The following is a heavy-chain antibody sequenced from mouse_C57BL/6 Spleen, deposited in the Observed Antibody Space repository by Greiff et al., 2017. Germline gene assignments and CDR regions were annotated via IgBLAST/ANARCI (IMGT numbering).Heavy chain of an antibody. V-gene: IGHV5-12*01. CDR2: ISNGGGST. CDR3: ARTHGSNAMDY. J-gene: IGHJ4*01. Sequence: EVMLVESGGGLVQPGGSLTLSCAASGFTFSDYYMYWVRQTPEKRLEWVAYISNGGGSTYYPDTVKGRFTISRANAKNTLYLQMSRLKSEDTAMYYCARTHGSNAMDYWGQGTSVTVSS. CDR1: GFTFSDYY. D-gene: IGHD1-1*01.